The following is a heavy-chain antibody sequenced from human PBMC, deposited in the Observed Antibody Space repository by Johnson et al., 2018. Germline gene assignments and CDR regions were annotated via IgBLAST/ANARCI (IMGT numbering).Heavy chain of an antibody. CDR2: IWYDGSNK. D-gene: IGHD2-21*01. Sequence: QVQLVQSGGGVVQPGRSLRLSCAASGFTFSSYGMHWVRQAPGKGLEWVAVIWYDGSNKYYADHVKGRFTISRDNAKNSLYLQMNSLRAEDTAVYYCASYSVIDDAFDIWGQGTMVTVSS. CDR1: GFTFSSYG. J-gene: IGHJ3*02. CDR3: ASYSVIDDAFDI. V-gene: IGHV3-33*01.